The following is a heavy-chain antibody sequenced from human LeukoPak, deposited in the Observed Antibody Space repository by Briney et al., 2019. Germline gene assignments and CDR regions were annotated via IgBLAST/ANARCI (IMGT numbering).Heavy chain of an antibody. V-gene: IGHV1-2*02. CDR2: INPNSGGT. Sequence: SVKVSCKASGSTFTGYYMHWVRPAPGQGLEWMGWINPNSGGTNYAQKFQGRVTMTRDTSISTAYMELSRLRSDDTAVYYCARSGYCSSTSCYAGYYYYGMDVWGQGTTVTVSS. CDR1: GSTFTGYY. J-gene: IGHJ6*02. CDR3: ARSGYCSSTSCYAGYYYYGMDV. D-gene: IGHD2-2*03.